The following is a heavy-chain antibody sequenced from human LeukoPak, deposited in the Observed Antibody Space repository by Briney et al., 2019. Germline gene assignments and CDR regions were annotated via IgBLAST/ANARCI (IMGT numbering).Heavy chain of an antibody. D-gene: IGHD1-26*01. CDR1: GFTFDDYA. V-gene: IGHV3-9*01. Sequence: GRSLRLSCAASGFTFDDYAMHWVRQAPGKGLEWASGISWNSGSIGYADSVKGRFTISRDNAKNSLYLQMNSLRAEDTALYYCAKDWGELGLLPYYFDYWGQGTLVTVSS. CDR2: ISWNSGSI. J-gene: IGHJ4*02. CDR3: AKDWGELGLLPYYFDY.